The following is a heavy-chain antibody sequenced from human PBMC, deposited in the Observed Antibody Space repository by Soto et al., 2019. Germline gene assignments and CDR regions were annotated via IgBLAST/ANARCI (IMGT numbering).Heavy chain of an antibody. CDR3: ARDSSSWYLGGGFDP. J-gene: IGHJ5*02. V-gene: IGHV1-2*04. CDR1: GYTFTGYY. Sequence: ASVKVSFKASGYTFTGYYMHWVRQAPGQGLEWMGWINPNSGGTNYAQKFQGWVTMTRDTSISTAYMELSRLRSDDTAVYYCARDSSSWYLGGGFDPWAREPWSPSPQ. CDR2: INPNSGGT. D-gene: IGHD6-13*01.